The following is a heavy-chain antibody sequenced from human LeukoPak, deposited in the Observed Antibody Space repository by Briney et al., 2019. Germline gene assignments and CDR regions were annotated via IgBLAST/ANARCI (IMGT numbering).Heavy chain of an antibody. CDR2: INHSGST. CDR1: GASFSGYY. CDR3: ARQHIAGGGVGGFDI. J-gene: IGHJ3*02. Sequence: PSETLSLTCAVYGASFSGYYWSWIRQPPGKGLEWIGEINHSGSTNYNPSLKSRVTISVDTSKNQFSLKLGSVTAADTAVYYCARQHIAGGGVGGFDIWGQGTMVTVSS. V-gene: IGHV4-34*01. D-gene: IGHD6-13*01.